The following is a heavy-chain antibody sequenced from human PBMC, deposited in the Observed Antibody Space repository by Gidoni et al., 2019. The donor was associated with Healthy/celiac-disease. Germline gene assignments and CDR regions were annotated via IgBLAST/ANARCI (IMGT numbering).Heavy chain of an antibody. CDR1: GFSLSTSGVG. Sequence: QITLKESGPTLVKPTQTLTLTCTFSGFSLSTSGVGVGWIRQPPGKALEWLALIYWDDDKRYSPSLKSRLTITKVTSKNQVVLTMTNMDPVDTATYYCAQDSDTQYSSSWYPHYWGQGTLVTVSS. CDR3: AQDSDTQYSSSWYPHY. J-gene: IGHJ4*02. CDR2: IYWDDDK. D-gene: IGHD6-13*01. V-gene: IGHV2-5*02.